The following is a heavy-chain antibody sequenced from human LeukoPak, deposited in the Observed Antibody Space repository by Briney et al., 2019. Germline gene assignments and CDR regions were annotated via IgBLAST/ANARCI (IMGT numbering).Heavy chain of an antibody. D-gene: IGHD3-22*01. CDR1: GGSFSGYY. V-gene: IGHV4-34*01. CDR2: INHSGSS. CDR3: ARVGVDSSGYSYVNAFDI. Sequence: SETLSLTCAISGGSFSGYYWSWIRQPPGKGLEWIGEINHSGSSNYNPSLKSRITISVDTSKNQFSLRLSSMTAADTAVYYCARVGVDSSGYSYVNAFDIWGQGTMVTVSS. J-gene: IGHJ3*02.